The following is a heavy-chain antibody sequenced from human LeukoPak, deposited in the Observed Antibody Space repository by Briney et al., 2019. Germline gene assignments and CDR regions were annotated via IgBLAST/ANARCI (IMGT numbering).Heavy chain of an antibody. CDR1: GGSISSYY. V-gene: IGHV4-59*01. CDR3: ARIKPSITMVRGVHDAFDI. J-gene: IGHJ3*02. D-gene: IGHD3-10*01. Sequence: PSETLPLTCTVSGGSISSYYWSWIRQPPGKGLEWIGYIYYSGSTNYNPSLKSRVTISVDTSKNQFSLKLSSVTAADTAVYYCARIKPSITMVRGVHDAFDIWGQGTMVTVSS. CDR2: IYYSGST.